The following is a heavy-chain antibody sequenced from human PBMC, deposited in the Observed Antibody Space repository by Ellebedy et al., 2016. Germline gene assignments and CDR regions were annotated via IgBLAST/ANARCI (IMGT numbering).Heavy chain of an antibody. V-gene: IGHV3-9*01. CDR1: GFTFDDYA. CDR3: AKGTGRFLEWLSTYPFDF. J-gene: IGHJ4*02. D-gene: IGHD3-3*01. Sequence: SLKISXAASGFTFDDYAMHWVRQPPGKGLEWVSGITWNSDRVAYADSVRGRFSISRDNAKKSLYLQMNSLRPEDTALYYCAKGTGRFLEWLSTYPFDFWGQGIQVTVSS. CDR2: ITWNSDRV.